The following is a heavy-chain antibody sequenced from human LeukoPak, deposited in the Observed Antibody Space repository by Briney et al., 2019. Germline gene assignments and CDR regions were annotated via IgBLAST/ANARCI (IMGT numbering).Heavy chain of an antibody. J-gene: IGHJ4*02. V-gene: IGHV4-59*01. Sequence: SETLSLTCTVSGGSISSCYWSWIRQPPGKTLEWIGYIYYSGSTNYNPSLKSRVTMSVDTSKNQFSLKLSSVTAADTAVYYCARGSLGYYDILTGYPAPDYWGQGTLVTVSS. D-gene: IGHD3-9*01. CDR2: IYYSGST. CDR1: GGSISSCY. CDR3: ARGSLGYYDILTGYPAPDY.